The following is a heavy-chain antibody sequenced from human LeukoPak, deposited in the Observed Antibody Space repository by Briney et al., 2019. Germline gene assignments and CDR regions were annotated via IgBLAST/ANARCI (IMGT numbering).Heavy chain of an antibody. D-gene: IGHD2-15*01. Sequence: PGRSLRLSCAASGFTFSSYGMHWVRQAPGKGLEWVAVISHDGSNKYYADSVKGRFTISRDNSKNTLYLQMNSLRAEDTAVYYCAKDGGYCSGGSCWRGLDYWGQGTLVTVSS. V-gene: IGHV3-30*18. J-gene: IGHJ4*02. CDR1: GFTFSSYG. CDR3: AKDGGYCSGGSCWRGLDY. CDR2: ISHDGSNK.